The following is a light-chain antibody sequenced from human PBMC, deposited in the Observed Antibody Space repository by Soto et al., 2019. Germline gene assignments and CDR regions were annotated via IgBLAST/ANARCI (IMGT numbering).Light chain of an antibody. CDR1: QRRLHSNGNTF. Sequence: EIVMTQSPPSLTVTPGEPASISCRSSQRRLHSNGNTFLDWYLQKPGQSPQLLIYLGSNRASGVPDRVSGSEAGTDFTLKISRVEAEDVGVYYCMQALQTPYTFGQGTKLEIK. J-gene: IGKJ2*01. CDR3: MQALQTPYT. CDR2: LGS. V-gene: IGKV2-28*01.